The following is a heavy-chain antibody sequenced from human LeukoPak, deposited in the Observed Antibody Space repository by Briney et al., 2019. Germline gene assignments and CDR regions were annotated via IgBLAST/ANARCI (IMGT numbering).Heavy chain of an antibody. V-gene: IGHV1-8*01. J-gene: IGHJ5*02. CDR3: ARDYGGNSGWFDP. CDR2: MKPKSGET. CDR1: GYTLTNYD. D-gene: IGHD4-23*01. Sequence: ASVKVSCKASGYTLTNYDINWVRQATGQGHEWMGWMKPKSGETGYAQKFQGRATMTRDTSINTAYMELSSLTSEDTAVYYCARDYGGNSGWFDPWGQGTLVTVSS.